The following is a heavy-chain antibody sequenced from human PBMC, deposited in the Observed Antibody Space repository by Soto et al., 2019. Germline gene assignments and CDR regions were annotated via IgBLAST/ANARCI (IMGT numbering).Heavy chain of an antibody. Sequence: KSSETLSLTCTVSGGSISSSSYYWGWIRQPPGKGLEWIGSIYYSGSTYYNPSLKSRVTISVDTSKNQFSLKLSSVTAADTAVYYCARRRRFPAWFDPWGQGTLVTVSS. D-gene: IGHD3-3*01. CDR2: IYYSGST. CDR3: ARRRRFPAWFDP. CDR1: GGSISSSSYY. V-gene: IGHV4-39*01. J-gene: IGHJ5*02.